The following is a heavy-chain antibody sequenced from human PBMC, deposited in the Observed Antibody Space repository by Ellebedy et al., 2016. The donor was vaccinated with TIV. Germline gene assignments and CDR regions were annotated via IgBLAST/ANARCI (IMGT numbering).Heavy chain of an antibody. V-gene: IGHV4-34*01. CDR2: INHSGST. CDR1: GGSISPYY. J-gene: IGHJ4*02. D-gene: IGHD3-22*01. CDR3: ARDYDSSGYYKGGFDY. Sequence: MPSETLSLTCTVSGGSISPYYWSWIRQPPGKGLEWIGEINHSGSTNYNPSLQSRVTISVDTSKNQFSLKLSSVTAADTAVYYCARDYDSSGYYKGGFDYWGQGTLVTVSS.